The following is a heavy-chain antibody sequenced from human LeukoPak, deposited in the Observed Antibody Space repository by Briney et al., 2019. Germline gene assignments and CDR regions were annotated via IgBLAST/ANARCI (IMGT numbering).Heavy chain of an antibody. Sequence: ASVKVSCKASGYTFTSYGISWVRQAPGQGLEWMGWISAYNGNTNYAQKLQGRVTMTTDTSTSTAYMELRSLRSDNTAVYYCARRAVNYYYYGMDVWGQGTTVTVSS. CDR2: ISAYNGNT. CDR1: GYTFTSYG. CDR3: ARRAVNYYYYGMDV. D-gene: IGHD4-23*01. V-gene: IGHV1-18*01. J-gene: IGHJ6*02.